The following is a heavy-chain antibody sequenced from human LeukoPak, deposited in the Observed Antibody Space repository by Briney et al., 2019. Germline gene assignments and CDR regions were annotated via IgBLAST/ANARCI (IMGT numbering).Heavy chain of an antibody. CDR3: TRSYDSSGYNSWFDP. Sequence: ASVKVSCKASRSTFTSYYMHWVRQAPGQGLEWMGIINPSGGSTSYAQKFRGRVTVTRDTSTTTVYMELSSLRSEDTAVYYCTRSYDSSGYNSWFDPWGQGTLVTVFS. CDR2: INPSGGST. V-gene: IGHV1-46*03. D-gene: IGHD3-22*01. J-gene: IGHJ5*02. CDR1: RSTFTSYY.